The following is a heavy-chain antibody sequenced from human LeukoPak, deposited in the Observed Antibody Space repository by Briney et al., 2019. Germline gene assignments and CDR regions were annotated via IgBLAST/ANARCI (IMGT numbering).Heavy chain of an antibody. CDR1: GFTFSSYA. D-gene: IGHD6-13*01. CDR3: ARYRQHLANFDY. V-gene: IGHV3-23*01. J-gene: IGHJ4*02. CDR2: ISGSGGRT. Sequence: PGGSLRLSCGASGFTFSSYAMSWVRQAPGKGLEWVTAISGSGGRTYYADSVKGRFTISRDNSKNTLHLQMNSLRAEDTAAYYCARYRQHLANFDYWGQGTLVTVSS.